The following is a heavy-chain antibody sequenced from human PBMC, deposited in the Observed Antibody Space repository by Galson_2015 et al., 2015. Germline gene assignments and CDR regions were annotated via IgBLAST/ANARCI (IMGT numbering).Heavy chain of an antibody. CDR1: GFTFSRYS. CDR2: ISSSSSTI. CDR3: ALAWTNYWYFDL. D-gene: IGHD3/OR15-3a*01. Sequence: SLRLSCAASGFTFSRYSMNWVRQAPGKGLEWVSYISSSSSTIYYADSVKGRFTISRDNPKNSLCLQMNSLRDEDTAIYYCALAWTNYWYFDLWGRGTLVTVSS. J-gene: IGHJ2*01. V-gene: IGHV3-48*02.